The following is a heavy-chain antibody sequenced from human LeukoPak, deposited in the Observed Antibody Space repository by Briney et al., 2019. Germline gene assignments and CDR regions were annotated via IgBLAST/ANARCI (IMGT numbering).Heavy chain of an antibody. CDR3: ASRYGANLPFDF. CDR2: INHSGST. J-gene: IGHJ4*02. Sequence: SETLSLTCAVYGGSSSGYYWGWIRQPPGKGREGIGDINHSGSTHYNPSLKSRVTVSIDTSKKHFSLKMNSVTAADTAVYYCASRYGANLPFDFWGQGTLVTVSS. V-gene: IGHV4-34*01. D-gene: IGHD4-23*01. CDR1: GGSSSGYY.